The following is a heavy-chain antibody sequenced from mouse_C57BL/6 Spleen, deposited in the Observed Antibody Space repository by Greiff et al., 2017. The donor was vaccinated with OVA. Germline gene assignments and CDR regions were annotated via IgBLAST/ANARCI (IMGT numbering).Heavy chain of an antibody. D-gene: IGHD3-2*02. CDR1: GYTFTSYW. CDR2: IDPSDSYT. Sequence: QVQLQQPGAELVKPGASVKLSCKASGYTFTSYWMQWVKQRPGQGLEWIGEIDPSDSYTNYNQKFKGKATLTVDKSSSTAYMQLSSLTSEDAAVYYCRRLKDQLRLRCWFAYWGQGTLVTVSA. V-gene: IGHV1-50*01. CDR3: RRLKDQLRLRCWFAY. J-gene: IGHJ3*01.